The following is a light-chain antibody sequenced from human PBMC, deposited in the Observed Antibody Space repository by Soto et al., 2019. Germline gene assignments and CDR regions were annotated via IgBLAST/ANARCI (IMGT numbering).Light chain of an antibody. CDR2: KDI. Sequence: QSVLTQPASVSGSPGQAVTVSCCGTSSDIGAHNFVSWYQQHPATAPKLIIYKDINRPSGVSDRFSGSKSRNTASLTLSGLQCEDEAGYYCSSYTRSNTLEDGFGTGTKGTVL. V-gene: IGLV2-14*03. CDR3: SSYTRSNTLEDG. CDR1: SSDIGAHNF. J-gene: IGLJ1*01.